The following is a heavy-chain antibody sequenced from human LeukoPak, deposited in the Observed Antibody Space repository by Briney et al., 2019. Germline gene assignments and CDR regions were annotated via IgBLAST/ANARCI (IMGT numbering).Heavy chain of an antibody. CDR2: ISGGGETT. V-gene: IGHV3-23*01. CDR3: ARDYADYVGYFFFDY. J-gene: IGHJ4*02. Sequence: GGSLRLSCAASGFTFNDYAMNWVRQAPGKGLEWVSSISGGGETTYYAGSAKGRFTISRDYSQNTLYLQMNSLRAEDTAVYYCARDYADYVGYFFFDYWGQGTLVTVSS. CDR1: GFTFNDYA. D-gene: IGHD4-17*01.